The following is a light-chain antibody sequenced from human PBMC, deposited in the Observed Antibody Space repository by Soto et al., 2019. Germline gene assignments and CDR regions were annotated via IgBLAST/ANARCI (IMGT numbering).Light chain of an antibody. CDR1: QSLLQTNGYNY. J-gene: IGKJ1*01. CDR3: MKALQTPWA. CDR2: LGS. Sequence: DIVMTQSPLSLPVTPGEPASISCRSSQSLLQTNGYNYLDWYLQKPGQSPQLLIYLGSNRASGVPDRFSGSGSGTDFTLKISRVGAEDVGVYYCMKALQTPWAFGQGTKVEIK. V-gene: IGKV2-28*01.